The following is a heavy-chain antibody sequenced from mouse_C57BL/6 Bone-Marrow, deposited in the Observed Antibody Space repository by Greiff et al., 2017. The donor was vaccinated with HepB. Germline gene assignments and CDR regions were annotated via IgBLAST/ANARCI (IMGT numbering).Heavy chain of an antibody. CDR3: ARSLPGTYFDV. D-gene: IGHD4-1*01. CDR1: GYSITSDY. CDR2: ISYSGST. V-gene: IGHV3-8*01. J-gene: IGHJ1*03. Sequence: VQLQESGPGLAKPSQTLSLTCSVTGYSITSDYWNWIRKVPGNKLEYMGYISYSGSTYYNPSLKSRISITRDTSKNQYYLQLNSVTTEDTATYYCARSLPGTYFDVWGTGTTVTVSS.